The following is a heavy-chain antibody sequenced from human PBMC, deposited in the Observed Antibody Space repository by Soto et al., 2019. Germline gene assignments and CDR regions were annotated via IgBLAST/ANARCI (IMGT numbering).Heavy chain of an antibody. D-gene: IGHD1-26*01. CDR3: GRGRSGQIVVFY. CDR1: GYTFAGHY. V-gene: IGHV1-2*02. Sequence: ASVKVSCKASGYTFAGHYIHWVRQAPEQGPEWMGEIGPESGATRYAQRFQGRVTMTRDMSITTVYMELNNLSPDDTAVYYCGRGRSGQIVVFYWGQGTPVTVS. J-gene: IGHJ4*02. CDR2: IGPESGAT.